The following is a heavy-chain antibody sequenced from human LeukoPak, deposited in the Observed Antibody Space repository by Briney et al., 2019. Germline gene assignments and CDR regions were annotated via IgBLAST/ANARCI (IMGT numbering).Heavy chain of an antibody. V-gene: IGHV3-74*01. CDR1: GFTFSKYW. CDR3: ATKQWLAPPPDS. Sequence: ARSMRLSCAASGFTFSKYWMLWVRQAPGKGLESVSRINNNGTDTTYADSVKGRFTVSRDNADNTMFLQMNSVRDEDTAVYYCATKQWLAPPPDSWGQGTPVTASS. D-gene: IGHD6-19*01. CDR2: INNNGTDT. J-gene: IGHJ4*02.